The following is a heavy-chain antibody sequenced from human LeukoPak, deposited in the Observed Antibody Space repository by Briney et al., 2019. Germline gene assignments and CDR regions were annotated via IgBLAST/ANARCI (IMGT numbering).Heavy chain of an antibody. D-gene: IGHD6-13*01. V-gene: IGHV4-61*02. CDR1: GGSISSGSYY. Sequence: SETLSLTCIVSGGSISSGSYYWSWIRQPAGKGLEWIGRIYTSGSTNYNPSLKSRIIIPLDTSKNQFSLKLSSVTAADTAVYYCARAAAAAFDYWGQGTLVTVSS. CDR2: IYTSGST. CDR3: ARAAAAAFDY. J-gene: IGHJ4*02.